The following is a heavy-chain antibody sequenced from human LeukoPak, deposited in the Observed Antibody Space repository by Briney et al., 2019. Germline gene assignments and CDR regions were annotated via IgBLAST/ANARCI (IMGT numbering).Heavy chain of an antibody. J-gene: IGHJ4*02. CDR2: IRISAYNSNT. CDR3: ARGPVGRWLQLGY. V-gene: IGHV1-18*01. D-gene: IGHD5-24*01. Sequence: GASVKVSCKASGYTFTSYGISWVRQAPGQGLEWMGWIRISAYNSNTNYAQKFQGRVTMTTDKSTSTAYMELSSLRSEDTAVYYCARGPVGRWLQLGYWGQGTLVTVSS. CDR1: GYTFTSYG.